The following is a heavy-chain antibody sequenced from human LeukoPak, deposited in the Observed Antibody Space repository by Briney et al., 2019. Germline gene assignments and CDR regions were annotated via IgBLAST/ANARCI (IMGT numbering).Heavy chain of an antibody. Sequence: SETLSLSCTVSGGSISSSYWSWIRQPPWKGLEWVGYIYYTGSTNYNPSLKSRVTISVDTSKNQFSLKLSSVTAADTAVYYCAREDPSWTHYFDYWGQGTLVTVSS. CDR3: AREDPSWTHYFDY. CDR1: GGSISSSY. D-gene: IGHD3/OR15-3a*01. J-gene: IGHJ4*02. V-gene: IGHV4-59*01. CDR2: IYYTGST.